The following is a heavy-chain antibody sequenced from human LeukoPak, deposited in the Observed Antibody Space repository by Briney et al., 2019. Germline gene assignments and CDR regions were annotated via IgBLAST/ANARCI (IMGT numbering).Heavy chain of an antibody. J-gene: IGHJ4*02. CDR1: GDSVTGYY. CDR2: IYKIGTT. CDR3: ARATDTPMVGYYPDH. D-gene: IGHD5-18*01. V-gene: IGHV4-59*02. Sequence: SETLSLTCTVFGDSVTGYYLNWVRQPPGKGLEWIGHIYKIGTTNYNPSLKSRVTMSEDTSRNQFSLKLSSVTAADTAVYFCARATDTPMVGYYPDHWGQGTLVTVSS.